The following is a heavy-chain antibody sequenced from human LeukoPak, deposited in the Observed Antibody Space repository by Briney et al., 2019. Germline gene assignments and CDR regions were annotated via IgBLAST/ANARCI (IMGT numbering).Heavy chain of an antibody. CDR2: IIPIFGTA. J-gene: IGHJ3*02. Sequence: GASVKVSCKASGGTFSSYAISWVRQAPGQGLEWMGGIIPIFGTANYAQKFQGRVTITADESTSTAYMELSSLRSEDTAVYYCARDPEAKLRFLEWTAFDIWGQGTMVTVSS. D-gene: IGHD3-3*01. CDR1: GGTFSSYA. CDR3: ARDPEAKLRFLEWTAFDI. V-gene: IGHV1-69*13.